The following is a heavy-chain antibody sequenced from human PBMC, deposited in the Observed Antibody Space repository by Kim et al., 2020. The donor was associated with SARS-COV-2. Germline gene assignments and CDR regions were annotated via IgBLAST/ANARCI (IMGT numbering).Heavy chain of an antibody. J-gene: IGHJ4*02. D-gene: IGHD3-9*01. CDR1: GFTFSSYA. CDR2: ISGSGGST. Sequence: GGSLRLSCAASGFTFSSYAMSWVRQAPGKGLEWVSAISGSGGSTYYADSVKGRFTISRDNSKNTLYLQMNSLRAEDTAVYYCAKDPWGPILTGYSSSPYWGQGTLVTVSS. CDR3: AKDPWGPILTGYSSSPY. V-gene: IGHV3-23*01.